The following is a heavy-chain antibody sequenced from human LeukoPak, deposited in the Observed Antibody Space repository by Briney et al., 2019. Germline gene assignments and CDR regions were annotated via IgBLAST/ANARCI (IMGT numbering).Heavy chain of an antibody. CDR3: ATTSSGRNYFDY. V-gene: IGHV1-2*02. D-gene: IGHD6-19*01. CDR2: INPNSGGT. J-gene: IGHJ4*02. Sequence: ASVKVSCKASGYTFTSYGISWVRQAPGQGLEWMGWINPNSGGTNYAQKFQGRVTMTRDTSISTAYMELSRLRSDDTAVYYCATTSSGRNYFDYWGQGTLVTVSS. CDR1: GYTFTSYG.